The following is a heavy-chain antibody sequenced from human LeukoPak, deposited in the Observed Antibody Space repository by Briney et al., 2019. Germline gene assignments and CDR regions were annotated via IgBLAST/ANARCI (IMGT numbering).Heavy chain of an antibody. CDR3: ARGGLLWFGELSGY. V-gene: IGHV3-64*01. CDR2: ISSNGGST. Sequence: GGSLRLSCAASGFTFSSYAMHWVRQAPGKGLEYVSVISSNGGSTYYANSVKGRFTISRDNSKNTLYLQMGSLRAEDMAVYYCARGGLLWFGELSGYWGEGTLVTVSS. CDR1: GFTFSSYA. J-gene: IGHJ4*02. D-gene: IGHD3-10*01.